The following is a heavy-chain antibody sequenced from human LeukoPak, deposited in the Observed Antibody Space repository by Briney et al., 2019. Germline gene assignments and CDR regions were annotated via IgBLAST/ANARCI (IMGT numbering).Heavy chain of an antibody. CDR3: ARGPDVIFTVTTGRNWFDP. Sequence: GGSLRLSCAASGFSFSSYSMNWVRQAPGKGLEWVSSISSSSSYIYYADSVKGRFTISRDNAKNSLYLQMNSLRAEDTAVYYSARGPDVIFTVTTGRNWFDPWGQGTLVTVSS. V-gene: IGHV3-21*01. J-gene: IGHJ5*02. CDR1: GFSFSSYS. CDR2: ISSSSSYI. D-gene: IGHD4-17*01.